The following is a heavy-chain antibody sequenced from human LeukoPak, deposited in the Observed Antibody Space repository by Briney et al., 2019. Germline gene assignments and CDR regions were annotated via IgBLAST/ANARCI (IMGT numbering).Heavy chain of an antibody. D-gene: IGHD1-26*01. Sequence: PGGSLRLSCAASGFTFSNYELNWVRQAPGKGLEWISYISTGGRTIYYADSVKGRFTISRDNSKNTLYLQMNSLSAEDTAVYHCAKDRLYSGSYFDYWGQGTLVTVSS. CDR3: AKDRLYSGSYFDY. CDR1: GFTFSNYE. J-gene: IGHJ4*02. V-gene: IGHV3-48*03. CDR2: ISTGGRTI.